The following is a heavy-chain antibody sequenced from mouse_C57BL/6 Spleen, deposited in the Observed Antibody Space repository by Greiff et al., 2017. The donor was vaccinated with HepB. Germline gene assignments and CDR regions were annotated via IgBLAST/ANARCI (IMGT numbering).Heavy chain of an antibody. CDR3: ARGDYYGSSYVVDY. CDR1: GYAFSSSW. V-gene: IGHV1-82*01. D-gene: IGHD1-1*01. CDR2: IYPGDGDT. J-gene: IGHJ2*01. Sequence: QVQLQQSGPELVKPGASVKISCKASGYAFSSSWMNWVKQRPGKGLEWIGRIYPGDGDTNYNGKFKGKATLTADKSSSTAYMQLSSLTSEDSAVYFCARGDYYGSSYVVDYWGQGTTLTVSS.